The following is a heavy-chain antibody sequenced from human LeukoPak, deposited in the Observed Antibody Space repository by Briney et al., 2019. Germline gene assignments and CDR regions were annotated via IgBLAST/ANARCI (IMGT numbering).Heavy chain of an antibody. D-gene: IGHD3-10*01. CDR1: GGTFSSYA. Sequence: SVKVSCKASGGTFSSYAISWVRQAPGQGLEWMGGIIPIFGTANYAQKFQGRVTITADKSTSTAYMELSSLRSEDTAVYYCATAYGSGSYYPNYMDVWGKGTTVTISS. J-gene: IGHJ6*03. CDR2: IIPIFGTA. V-gene: IGHV1-69*06. CDR3: ATAYGSGSYYPNYMDV.